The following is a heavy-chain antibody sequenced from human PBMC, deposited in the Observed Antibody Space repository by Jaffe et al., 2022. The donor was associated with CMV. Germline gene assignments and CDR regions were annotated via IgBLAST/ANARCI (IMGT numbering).Heavy chain of an antibody. CDR3: ASPLTAADSYYYYYYGMDV. V-gene: IGHV3-11*01. CDR2: ISSSGSTI. J-gene: IGHJ6*02. CDR1: GFTFSDYY. Sequence: QVQLVESGGGLVKPGGSLRLSCAASGFTFSDYYMSWIRQAPGKGLEWVSYISSSGSTIYYADSVKGRFTISRDNAKNSLYLQMNSLRAEDTAVYYCASPLTAADSYYYYYYGMDVWGQGTTVTVSS. D-gene: IGHD6-13*01.